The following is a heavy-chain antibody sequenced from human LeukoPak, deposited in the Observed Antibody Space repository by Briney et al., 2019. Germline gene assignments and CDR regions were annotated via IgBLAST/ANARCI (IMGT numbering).Heavy chain of an antibody. CDR3: ARHSRGYYDSTGYYYGSHAFDI. CDR1: GGSIISSTYY. CDR2: IYYSGTT. Sequence: SETLSLTCTVSGGSIISSTYYWGWIRQPPGKGLEWIGSIYYSGTTYYNPSPKSRVTISVDTSRNQFSLKLSSVTAADTAVFHCARHSRGYYDSTGYYYGSHAFDIWGQGTMVTVSS. J-gene: IGHJ3*02. D-gene: IGHD3-22*01. V-gene: IGHV4-39*01.